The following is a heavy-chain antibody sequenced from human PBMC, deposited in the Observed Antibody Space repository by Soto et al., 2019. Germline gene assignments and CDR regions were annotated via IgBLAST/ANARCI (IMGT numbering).Heavy chain of an antibody. V-gene: IGHV1-18*01. J-gene: IGHJ5*02. Sequence: VQLVQSGAEVKKPGASVTVYCNASGYTFTTYGITWLRQSPGQGLEWMGWISDYNGNTNYAQKFQGRVTVTIDTSTATDYMELRSLRSDYTAVYYCARRPRSSPWFDPWGQGTIVTGSS. CDR3: ARRPRSSPWFDP. CDR2: ISDYNGNT. CDR1: GYTFTTYG.